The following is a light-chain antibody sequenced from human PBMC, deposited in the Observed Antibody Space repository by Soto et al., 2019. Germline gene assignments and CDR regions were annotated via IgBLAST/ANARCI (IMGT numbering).Light chain of an antibody. CDR2: DVS. CDR1: SSDVGGYNY. V-gene: IGLV2-14*01. CDR3: SSYTITSTVV. J-gene: IGLJ7*01. Sequence: QSALTQPASVSASPGQSITISCTGTSSDVGGYNYVSWYQQHPGKAPKLMIYDVSNRPSGVSNRFSGSKSGNTASLTISGLQAEDEADYYCSSYTITSTVVFGGGTQLTVL.